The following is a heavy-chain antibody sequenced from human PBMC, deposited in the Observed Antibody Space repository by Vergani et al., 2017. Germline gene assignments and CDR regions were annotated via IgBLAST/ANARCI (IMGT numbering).Heavy chain of an antibody. V-gene: IGHV3-33*01. D-gene: IGHD2-15*01. CDR1: GFTFSSYG. CDR2: IWYDGSNK. J-gene: IGHJ3*02. Sequence: QVQLVESGGGVVQPGRSLRLSCAASGFTFSSYGMHWVRQAPGKGLEWVAVIWYDGSNKYYADSVKGRFTISRDNSKNTLYLQMNSLRAEDTAVYYCACSGGTDGPGAFDIWGQGTMVTVSS. CDR3: ACSGGTDGPGAFDI.